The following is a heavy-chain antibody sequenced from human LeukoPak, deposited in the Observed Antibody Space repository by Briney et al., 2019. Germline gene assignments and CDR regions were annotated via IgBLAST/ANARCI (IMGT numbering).Heavy chain of an antibody. V-gene: IGHV4-30-4*08. CDR2: IYYSGST. CDR1: GGSISSGDYY. D-gene: IGHD6-13*01. J-gene: IGHJ4*02. CDR3: ARASFGSSWYRPSDY. Sequence: SETLSLTCTVSGGSISSGDYYWSWIRQPPGKGLEWIGYIYYSGSTYYNPSLKSRVTISVDTSKNQFSLKLSSVTAADTAVYYCARASFGSSWYRPSDYWGQGTLVTVSS.